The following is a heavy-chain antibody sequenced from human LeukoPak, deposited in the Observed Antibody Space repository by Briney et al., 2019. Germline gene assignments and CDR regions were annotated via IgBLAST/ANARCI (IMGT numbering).Heavy chain of an antibody. V-gene: IGHV3-9*01. J-gene: IGHJ4*02. CDR2: ISWNSGSI. Sequence: GRSLRLSCAASGFTFDDYAMHWDRQAPGKGLEWVSGISWNSGSIDYADSVKGRFTISRDNAKNSLYLQMNSLRAEDTALYYCAKDRDSSGYFRGLFDYWGQGTLVTVSS. CDR3: AKDRDSSGYFRGLFDY. D-gene: IGHD3-22*01. CDR1: GFTFDDYA.